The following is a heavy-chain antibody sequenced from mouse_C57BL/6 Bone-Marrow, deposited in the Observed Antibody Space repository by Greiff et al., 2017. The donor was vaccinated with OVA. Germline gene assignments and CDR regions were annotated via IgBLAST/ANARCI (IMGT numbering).Heavy chain of an antibody. CDR2: INPSSGYT. D-gene: IGHD2-3*01. CDR1: GYTFTSYW. V-gene: IGHV1-7*01. Sequence: LVESGAELAKPGASVTLSCKASGYTFTSYWMHWVKQTPGQGLEWIGYINPSSGYTTYNQKFKDKATLTADKSSSTAYMQLSSLTYEDSAVYYCARRWLLRAYYFDYWGQGTTLTVSS. J-gene: IGHJ2*01. CDR3: ARRWLLRAYYFDY.